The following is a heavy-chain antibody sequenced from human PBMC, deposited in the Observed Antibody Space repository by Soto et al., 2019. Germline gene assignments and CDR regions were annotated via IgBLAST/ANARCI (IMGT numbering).Heavy chain of an antibody. V-gene: IGHV3-73*01. CDR1: GFTFSGSA. D-gene: IGHD5-12*01. CDR3: TRIIEMATIGASLNFDY. CDR2: IRSKANSYAT. J-gene: IGHJ4*02. Sequence: EVQLVESGGGLVQPGGSLKLSCAASGFTFSGSAMHWVRQASGKGLEWVGRIRSKANSYATAYAASVKGRFTISRDDSKNTAYLQMNSLKTEDTAVYYCTRIIEMATIGASLNFDYWGQGTLVTVSS.